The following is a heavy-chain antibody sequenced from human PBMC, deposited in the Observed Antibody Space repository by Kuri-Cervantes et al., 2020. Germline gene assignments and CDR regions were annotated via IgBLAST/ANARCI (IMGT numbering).Heavy chain of an antibody. D-gene: IGHD3-16*01. Sequence: GESLKISCAASGFTFSSYSINWVRQAPGKGLEWVSYISSSSSTIYYADSVKGRFTISRDNAKNSLYLQMNSLRAEDTAVYYCARKVWGSYCHLFDPWGQGTLVTVSS. J-gene: IGHJ5*02. CDR2: ISSSSSTI. V-gene: IGHV3-48*01. CDR3: ARKVWGSYCHLFDP. CDR1: GFTFSSYS.